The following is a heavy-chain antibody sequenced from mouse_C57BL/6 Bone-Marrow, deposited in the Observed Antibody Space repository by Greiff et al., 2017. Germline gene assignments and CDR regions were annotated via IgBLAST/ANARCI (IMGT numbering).Heavy chain of an antibody. CDR1: GFNIKDDY. V-gene: IGHV14-4*01. CDR2: IDPENGGT. J-gene: IGHJ4*01. Sequence: EVKLMESGAELVRPGASVKLSCTASGFNIKDDYMHWVKQRPEQGLEWIGWIDPENGGTEYASKFPGKATLTADTSSNTAYLQLSSLTSEDAAVYDCTFDGPYYAMDYWGQGTAVTVAS. CDR3: TFDGPYYAMDY. D-gene: IGHD2-3*01.